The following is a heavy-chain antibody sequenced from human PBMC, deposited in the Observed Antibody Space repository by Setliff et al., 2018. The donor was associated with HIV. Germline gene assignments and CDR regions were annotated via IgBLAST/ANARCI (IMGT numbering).Heavy chain of an antibody. Sequence: PSETLSLTCTVSGGSITSYYWSWIRQPPGKGLEWIGYIFYSGSTYYSPSLKSRLTLSVDTSKNQFSLNLSSVTAADTAMYYCARRGYSYVERVYYYDMDVWGKGTTVTVFS. J-gene: IGHJ6*03. CDR3: ARRGYSYVERVYYYDMDV. CDR2: IFYSGST. V-gene: IGHV4-59*08. CDR1: GGSITSYY. D-gene: IGHD5-18*01.